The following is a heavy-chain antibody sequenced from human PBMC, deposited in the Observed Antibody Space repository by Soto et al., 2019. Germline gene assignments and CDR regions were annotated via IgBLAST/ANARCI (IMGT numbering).Heavy chain of an antibody. CDR2: IIPIFGTA. V-gene: IGHV1-69*01. Sequence: VQLVQSGAEVKKPGSSVKVSCKASGGTFSSYAISWVRQAPGQGLEWMGGIIPIFGTANYAQKFQGRVTITADESTSTAYMELSSLRSEDTAVYYCARSSNFWSGYYTVGYFDYWGQGTLVTVSS. CDR3: ARSSNFWSGYYTVGYFDY. CDR1: GGTFSSYA. J-gene: IGHJ4*02. D-gene: IGHD3-3*01.